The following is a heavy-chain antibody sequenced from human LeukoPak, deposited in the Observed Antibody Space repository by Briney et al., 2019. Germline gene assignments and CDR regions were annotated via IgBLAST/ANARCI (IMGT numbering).Heavy chain of an antibody. D-gene: IGHD5-12*01. J-gene: IGHJ4*02. CDR3: ARARFKDIVAMTYYFDY. Sequence: ASVKVSCKASGYTFTGYYMHWVRQAPGQGLEWMGWINPNSGGTNYAQKFQGWVTMTRDTSISTAYMELSRLRSDDTAVYYCARARFKDIVAMTYYFDYWGQGTLVTVSS. CDR1: GYTFTGYY. CDR2: INPNSGGT. V-gene: IGHV1-2*04.